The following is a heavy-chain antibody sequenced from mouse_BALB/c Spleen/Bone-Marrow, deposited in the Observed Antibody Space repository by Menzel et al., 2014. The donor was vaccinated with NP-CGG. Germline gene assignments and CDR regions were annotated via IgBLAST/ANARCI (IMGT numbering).Heavy chain of an antibody. Sequence: EVMLVESGGGLVKPGGALNLSCAASGFTFNNYAMSWVRQTPERRLEWVATISSGGGYXYYPDSVKGQFTISRDNAKNTLYLQMSSLRSEDTAMYYCARQESIYDGYYGGFAYWGQGTLVTVSA. CDR3: ARQESIYDGYYGGFAY. J-gene: IGHJ3*01. V-gene: IGHV5-9-1*01. D-gene: IGHD2-3*01. CDR2: ISSGGGYX. CDR1: GFTFNNYA.